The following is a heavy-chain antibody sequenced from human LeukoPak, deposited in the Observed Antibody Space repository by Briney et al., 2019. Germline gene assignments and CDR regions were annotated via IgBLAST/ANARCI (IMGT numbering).Heavy chain of an antibody. CDR1: GCSISSYY. Sequence: SETLSLTCTVSGCSISSYYWSWIRQPAGKGLEWIGRIYTSGSTNYNPSLKSRVTMSVDTSKNQFSLKLRSVTAADTAVYYCARGVGSGSYYNFDYWGQGTLVTVSS. D-gene: IGHD3-10*01. CDR2: IYTSGST. J-gene: IGHJ4*02. V-gene: IGHV4-4*07. CDR3: ARGVGSGSYYNFDY.